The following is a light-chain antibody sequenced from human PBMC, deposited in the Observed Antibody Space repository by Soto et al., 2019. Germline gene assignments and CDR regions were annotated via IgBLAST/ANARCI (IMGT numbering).Light chain of an antibody. CDR3: HQYSELPLT. CDR1: QSVGNN. CDR2: ATS. J-gene: IGKJ4*02. V-gene: IGKV3-15*01. Sequence: EIVMTQSPATLSVSPGERATLSCRASQSVGNNFAWYQQKPGQAPRLLIFATSTMATGVPGRFSGSGSGTEFTLTISSQPSEDFAAYYCHQYSELPLTVPGGT.